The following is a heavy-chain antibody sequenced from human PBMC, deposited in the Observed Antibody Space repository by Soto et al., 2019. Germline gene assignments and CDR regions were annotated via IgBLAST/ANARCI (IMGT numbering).Heavy chain of an antibody. CDR1: GFSFSSYW. CDR3: ARVGQGAWYFDL. J-gene: IGHJ2*01. CDR2: IKTDGSII. Sequence: EVQLVESGGGLVQPGGSLGLSCAASGFSFSSYWMHWVSQAPGKGLVWVSRIKTDGSIITYGDSVKGRFTISRDNAKNPMYLEMDPPSAEGTAVYFCARVGQGAWYFDLWGRGTLVTVSS. D-gene: IGHD3-16*01. V-gene: IGHV3-74*01.